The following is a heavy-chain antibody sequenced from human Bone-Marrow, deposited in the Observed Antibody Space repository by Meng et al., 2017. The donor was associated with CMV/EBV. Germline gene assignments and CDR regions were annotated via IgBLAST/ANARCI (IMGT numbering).Heavy chain of an antibody. CDR2: ISGDAVST. V-gene: IGHV3-23*01. D-gene: IGHD6-13*01. CDR3: AKVGESSAWSLEY. J-gene: IGHJ4*02. CDR1: GFSYSSDA. Sequence: EASGFSYSSDARGWVRQAPGKGLEWVSAISGDAVSTYYADSVKGRFTISRNNSENTLYLQMKSLRAEDTAVYYCAKVGESSAWSLEYWGQGTLVTVSS.